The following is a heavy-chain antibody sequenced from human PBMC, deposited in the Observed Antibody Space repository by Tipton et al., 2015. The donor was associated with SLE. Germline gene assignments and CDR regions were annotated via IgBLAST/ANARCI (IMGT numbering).Heavy chain of an antibody. D-gene: IGHD3-10*01. Sequence: TLSLTCTVSGGSISSHYWSWIRQPPGKGLEWIGEINHSGSTNYNPSLKSRVTISVDTSKNQFSLKLSSVTAADTAVYYCARGKREVRGVPMNCAFDIWGQGTMVTVSS. CDR3: ARGKREVRGVPMNCAFDI. CDR1: GGSISSHY. CDR2: INHSGST. J-gene: IGHJ3*02. V-gene: IGHV4-34*01.